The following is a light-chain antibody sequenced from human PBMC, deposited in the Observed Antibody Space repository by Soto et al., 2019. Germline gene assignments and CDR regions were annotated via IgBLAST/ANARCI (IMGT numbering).Light chain of an antibody. J-gene: IGLJ1*01. CDR3: GSYTSSSTYV. CDR1: SSDVGGYNY. V-gene: IGLV2-14*01. Sequence: QSVLTQPASVSGSPGQSITISCTGTSSDVGGYNYVSWYQQHPGKAPKLMIYEVSNRPSGVSNRFSCSNSGNTASLTISGLQAEDEADYYCGSYTSSSTYVFGTGTKLTVL. CDR2: EVS.